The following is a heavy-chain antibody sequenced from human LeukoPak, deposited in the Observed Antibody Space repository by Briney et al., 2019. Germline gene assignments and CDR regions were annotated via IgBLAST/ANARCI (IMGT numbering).Heavy chain of an antibody. V-gene: IGHV4-59*01. CDR3: TRGAGWLIDY. Sequence: SETLSLTCTVSGGSISSYYWSWIRQPPGKGLEWIGYTYYSGSTYYNPSLKSRVTISADTSKNQFSLKLNSLTTADTAVYYCTRGAGWLIDYWGQGILVTVSS. J-gene: IGHJ4*02. CDR1: GGSISSYY. CDR2: TYYSGST. D-gene: IGHD3-16*01.